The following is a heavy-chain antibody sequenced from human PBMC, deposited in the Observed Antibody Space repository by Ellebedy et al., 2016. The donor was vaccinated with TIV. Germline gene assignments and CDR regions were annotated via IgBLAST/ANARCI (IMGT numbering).Heavy chain of an antibody. D-gene: IGHD1-26*01. CDR2: LYYDGSTQ. V-gene: IGHV3-33*08. CDR3: SRHVREGEGWDDAFDV. CDR1: GFTFSSYA. J-gene: IGHJ3*01. Sequence: GGSLRLSXAASGFTFSSYAICWVRQAPGKGLELVAVLYYDGSTQYYADSVKGRFTILRDASKNMFYLEMNTLILEDTALYHCSRHVREGEGWDDAFDVWGQGTMVIVSS.